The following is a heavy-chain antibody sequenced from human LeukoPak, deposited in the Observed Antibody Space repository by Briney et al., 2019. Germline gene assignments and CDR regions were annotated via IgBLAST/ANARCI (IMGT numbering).Heavy chain of an antibody. Sequence: GGSLRLSCAASGFTFSSYAMSWVRQAPGKGLEWVSAISGSGVSTYYADSVKGRFTISRDNSKNTLYLQMNSLRAEDTAVYYCAKSSIAGASSYSYYYYYMDVWGKGTTVTVSS. D-gene: IGHD6-25*01. CDR3: AKSSIAGASSYSYYYYYMDV. CDR1: GFTFSSYA. J-gene: IGHJ6*03. V-gene: IGHV3-23*01. CDR2: ISGSGVST.